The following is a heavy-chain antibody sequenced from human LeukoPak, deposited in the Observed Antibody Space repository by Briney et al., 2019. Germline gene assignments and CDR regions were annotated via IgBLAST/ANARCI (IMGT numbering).Heavy chain of an antibody. CDR2: ISSSGSTI. Sequence: GGSLRLSCAASGFTFSDYYMSWIRQAPGKGLEWVSYISSSGSTIYYADSVKGRFTISRDNAKNSLYLQMNSLRAEDTAVYYCARWGTSYGDYAYYFDYWGQGTLVTVSS. J-gene: IGHJ4*02. V-gene: IGHV3-11*01. D-gene: IGHD4-17*01. CDR1: GFTFSDYY. CDR3: ARWGTSYGDYAYYFDY.